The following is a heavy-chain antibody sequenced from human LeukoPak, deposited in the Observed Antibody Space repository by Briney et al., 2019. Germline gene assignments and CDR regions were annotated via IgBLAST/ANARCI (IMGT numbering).Heavy chain of an antibody. CDR1: VFTFDDYG. CDR2: INWNGGST. D-gene: IGHD3-22*01. Sequence: GGSLRLSCAASVFTFDDYGMSWVRQAPGKGLEWFSGINWNGGSTGYADSVKGRFTISRDNAKNSLYLQMNSLRAEDTAVYYCARGSSGYYYPPPDWGQGTLVTVSS. J-gene: IGHJ4*02. V-gene: IGHV3-20*04. CDR3: ARGSSGYYYPPPD.